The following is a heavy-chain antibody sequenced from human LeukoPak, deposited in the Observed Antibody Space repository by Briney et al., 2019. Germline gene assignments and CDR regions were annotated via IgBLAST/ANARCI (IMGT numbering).Heavy chain of an antibody. V-gene: IGHV3-9*01. D-gene: IGHD4-11*01. CDR3: ARHDYSNNYYYYYMDV. CDR2: ISWDSDSI. CDR1: GFTFDDYA. J-gene: IGHJ6*03. Sequence: GGSLRLACAASGFTFDDYAMHWVRQAPGKGLEWVSGISWDSDSIGYADSVQGRFIISRDNAKNSLYLQMNSLRTEDTALYYCARHDYSNNYYYYYMDVWGKGTTVTVSS.